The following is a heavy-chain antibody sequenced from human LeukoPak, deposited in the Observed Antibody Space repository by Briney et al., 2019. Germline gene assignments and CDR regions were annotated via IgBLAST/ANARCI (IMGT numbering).Heavy chain of an antibody. J-gene: IGHJ3*02. V-gene: IGHV4-59*01. D-gene: IGHD6-13*01. CDR3: AREYSYSSSWYGGDAFDI. Sequence: SETLSLTCTVSGGSISSYYWSWIRQPPGKGLEWIGYIYYSGSTNYNPSLKSRVTISVDTSRNQFSLKLSSVTAADTAVYYCAREYSYSSSWYGGDAFDIWGQGTMVTVSS. CDR2: IYYSGST. CDR1: GGSISSYY.